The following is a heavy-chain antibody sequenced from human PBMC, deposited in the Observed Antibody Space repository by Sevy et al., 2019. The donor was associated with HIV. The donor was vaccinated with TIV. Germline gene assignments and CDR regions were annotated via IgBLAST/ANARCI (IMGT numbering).Heavy chain of an antibody. V-gene: IGHV3-7*01. J-gene: IGHJ5*02. Sequence: GGSLRLSCAASGFTFSNYWMSWVRQAPGKGLEWVANIKQDGSEKYYVESVKGGFTISRYNAKNSLSLQMNSLRAGDTAMYYCAIEKGQGWFDPWGQGTLVTVSS. CDR3: AIEKGQGWFDP. CDR1: GFTFSNYW. CDR2: IKQDGSEK.